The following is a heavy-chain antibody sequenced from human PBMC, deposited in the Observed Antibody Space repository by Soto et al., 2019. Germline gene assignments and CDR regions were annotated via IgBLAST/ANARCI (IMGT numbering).Heavy chain of an antibody. CDR1: GFTVSSYA. CDR3: AKVGVEMATIVLRKKSQNFLYFDY. Sequence: TGGSLRLSCAASGFTVSSYAMSWVRQAPGKGLEWVSAISGSGGSTYYADSVKGRFTISRDNSKNTLYLQMNSLRAEDTAVYYCAKVGVEMATIVLRKKSQNFLYFDYWGQGTLVTVSS. D-gene: IGHD5-12*01. J-gene: IGHJ4*02. V-gene: IGHV3-23*01. CDR2: ISGSGGST.